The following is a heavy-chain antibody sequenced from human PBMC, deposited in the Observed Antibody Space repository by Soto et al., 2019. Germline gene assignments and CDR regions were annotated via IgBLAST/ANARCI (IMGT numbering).Heavy chain of an antibody. J-gene: IGHJ4*02. CDR3: ARDLVAGCDVWRAYNGGYFDY. D-gene: IGHD3-3*01. Sequence: ASVKVSCKASGYTFTSYAMHWVRQAPGQRLEWMGWINAGNGNTKYSQKFQGRVTMTTDTSTSTAYMELRSLTSEDTAMYYCARDLVAGCDVWRAYNGGYFDYWGQGTLVTVSS. V-gene: IGHV1-3*01. CDR1: GYTFTSYA. CDR2: INAGNGNT.